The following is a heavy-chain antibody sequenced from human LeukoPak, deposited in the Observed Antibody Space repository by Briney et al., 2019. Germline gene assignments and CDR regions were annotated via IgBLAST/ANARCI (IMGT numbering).Heavy chain of an antibody. D-gene: IGHD2-15*01. CDR2: IFASGGTT. V-gene: IGHV3-23*01. Sequence: GGSLRLSCTASKFTFRNYDMSWVRQAPGKGLEWVSVIFASGGTTHYADSVKGRFTISRDNSKNTLSLQMNSLGAEDTAVYYCAKRQCSGFNCAFFDLWGQGTLVTVSS. CDR1: KFTFRNYD. J-gene: IGHJ4*02. CDR3: AKRQCSGFNCAFFDL.